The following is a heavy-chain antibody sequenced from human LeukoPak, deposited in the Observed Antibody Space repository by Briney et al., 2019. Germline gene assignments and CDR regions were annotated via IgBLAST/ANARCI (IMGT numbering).Heavy chain of an antibody. CDR3: ARRDADSSIAARPIVDAFDI. J-gene: IGHJ3*02. V-gene: IGHV4-38-2*01. CDR2: IYHSGST. CDR1: GYSISSGYY. Sequence: SETLSLTCAVSGYSISSGYYWGWIRQPPGKGLEWIGSIYHSGSTYYNPSLKSRVTISVDTSKHQFSLKLSSVTAADTAVYYCARRDADSSIAARPIVDAFDIWGQGTMVTVSS. D-gene: IGHD6-6*01.